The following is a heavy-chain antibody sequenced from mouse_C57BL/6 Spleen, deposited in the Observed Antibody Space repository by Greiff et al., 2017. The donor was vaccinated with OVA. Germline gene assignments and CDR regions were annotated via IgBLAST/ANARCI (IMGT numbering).Heavy chain of an antibody. D-gene: IGHD2-3*01. V-gene: IGHV1-18*01. CDR2: INPNNGGT. CDR3: ARGDGLLSYYYAMDY. J-gene: IGHJ4*01. CDR1: GYTFTDYN. Sequence: EVKLQESGPELVKPGASVKIPCKASGYTFTDYNMDWVKQSHGKSLELIGDINPNNGGTIYNQKFKGKATLTVDKSSSTAYMELRSLTSEDTAVYYCARGDGLLSYYYAMDYWGQGTSVTVSS.